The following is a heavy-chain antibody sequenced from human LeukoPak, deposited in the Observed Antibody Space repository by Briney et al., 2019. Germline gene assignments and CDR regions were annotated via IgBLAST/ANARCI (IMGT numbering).Heavy chain of an antibody. V-gene: IGHV4-39*01. CDR2: IYYSGST. CDR3: ARHEEGVRTVYNWFDP. J-gene: IGHJ5*02. CDR1: GGSISSSSYY. D-gene: IGHD4-17*01. Sequence: SETLSLTCTVSGGSISSSSYYWGWIRQPPGKGLEWIGSIYYSGSTYYNPSLKSRVTISVDTSKNQFSLKLSSVTAADTAVYYCARHEEGVRTVYNWFDPWGQGTLVTVSS.